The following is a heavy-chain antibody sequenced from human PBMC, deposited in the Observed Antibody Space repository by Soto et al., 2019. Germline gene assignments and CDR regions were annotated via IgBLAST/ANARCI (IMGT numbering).Heavy chain of an antibody. D-gene: IGHD1-26*01. CDR2: IGSSGGST. J-gene: IGHJ4*02. Sequence: EVQLWESGGDLVQPGGSLRLSCAASGFTFSNYGMSWVRQAPGKGLEWVSSIGSSGGSTYYADSVKGRFTISRDNSKNTLFLQMNSMSADDTAVYYCAKGGGGSYFEFWGQGTLVTVSS. CDR1: GFTFSNYG. V-gene: IGHV3-23*01. CDR3: AKGGGGSYFEF.